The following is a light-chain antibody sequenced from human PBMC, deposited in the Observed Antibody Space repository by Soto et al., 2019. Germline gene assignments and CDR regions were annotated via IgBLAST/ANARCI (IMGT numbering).Light chain of an antibody. CDR1: SSDVGGYRY. Sequence: QSALTQPASVSGSPGQSITISCTGTSSDVGGYRYVSWYQQHPGKAPKLMIYDVSNRPSGVSNRFSGSKSGNTASLTISGLQAEDEADYYCSSYTSSSTLGVFGTGTNHRP. J-gene: IGLJ1*01. V-gene: IGLV2-14*01. CDR2: DVS. CDR3: SSYTSSSTLGV.